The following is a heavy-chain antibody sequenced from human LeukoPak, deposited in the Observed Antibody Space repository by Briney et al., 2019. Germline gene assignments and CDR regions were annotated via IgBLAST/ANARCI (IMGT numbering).Heavy chain of an antibody. J-gene: IGHJ5*02. CDR1: GGSISSGSYF. Sequence: PSETLSLTCTVSGGSISSGSYFWSWIRQPAGKGLEWIGHIYTSGSTNYNPSLKSRVTISVDTSKNQFSMKLSSVTAADTAVYYCARDRYYYGSGIFAWFDPWGRGTLVTVSS. CDR2: IYTSGST. V-gene: IGHV4-61*09. CDR3: ARDRYYYGSGIFAWFDP. D-gene: IGHD3-10*01.